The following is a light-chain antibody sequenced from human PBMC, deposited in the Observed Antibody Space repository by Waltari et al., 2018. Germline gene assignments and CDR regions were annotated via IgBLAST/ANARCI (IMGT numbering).Light chain of an antibody. CDR1: SLRSYY. CDR2: GKN. J-gene: IGLJ2*01. Sequence: SSELTQDPAVSVALGQTVRITCPGDSLRSYYASWYQQKPGQAPVLVIYGKNNRPSGIPDRFSGSSSGNTASLTITGVQAEDEADYYCNSRDSSGNHVVFGGGTKLTVL. V-gene: IGLV3-19*01. CDR3: NSRDSSGNHVV.